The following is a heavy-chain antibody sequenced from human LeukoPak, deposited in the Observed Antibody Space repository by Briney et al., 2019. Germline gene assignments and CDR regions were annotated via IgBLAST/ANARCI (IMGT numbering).Heavy chain of an antibody. CDR3: ARVLEGDSSSWYGGGYYFDY. V-gene: IGHV3-66*01. J-gene: IGHJ4*02. D-gene: IGHD6-13*01. CDR2: IYSGGST. Sequence: GGSLRLSCAASGFTVSSNYVSWVRQAPGKGLEWVSVIYSGGSTYYADSVKGRFTISRDNSKNTLYLQMNSLRAEDTAVYYCARVLEGDSSSWYGGGYYFDYWGQGTLVTVSS. CDR1: GFTVSSNY.